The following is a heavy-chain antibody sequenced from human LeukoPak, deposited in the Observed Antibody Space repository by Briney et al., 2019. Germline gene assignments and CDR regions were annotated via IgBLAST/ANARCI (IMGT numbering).Heavy chain of an antibody. CDR2: INHSGST. D-gene: IGHD2-15*01. CDR3: ARHHRYCIGGSWYSRAKPFDY. Sequence: SETLSLTCAVYGGSLSGYYWSWIRQPPGKGREWSGEINHSGSTNYTPPLKSRVTISVDTSKNQFSLQLSSVTAADTAVYYCARHHRYCIGGSWYSRAKPFDYWGQGNLVTVSS. V-gene: IGHV4-34*01. J-gene: IGHJ4*02. CDR1: GGSLSGYY.